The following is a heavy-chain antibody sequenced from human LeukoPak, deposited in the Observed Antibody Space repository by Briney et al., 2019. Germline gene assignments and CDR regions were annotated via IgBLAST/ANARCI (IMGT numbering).Heavy chain of an antibody. Sequence: SETLSLTCTVSGGSISSRPYYWGWVRQPPGKGLEWIGTISYSGTTYYSPSLKSRVTISLDTSKNQFSLKLSSVTAADTAIYYCARGGNYWPQWWFDPWGRGTLVSVSS. J-gene: IGHJ5*02. CDR1: GGSISSRPYY. D-gene: IGHD1-26*01. CDR3: ARGGNYWPQWWFDP. V-gene: IGHV4-39*07. CDR2: ISYSGTT.